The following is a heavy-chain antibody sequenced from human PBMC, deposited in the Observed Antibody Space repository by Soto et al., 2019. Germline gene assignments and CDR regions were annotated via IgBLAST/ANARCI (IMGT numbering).Heavy chain of an antibody. Sequence: PSETLSLTCTVSGGSISSGGYYWSWIRQPPGKGLEWIGYIYYSGSTYYNPSLKSRVTISVDTPKNQFSLKLSSVTAADTAVYYCARGPYDSSGYLFDYWGQGTLVTVSS. CDR3: ARGPYDSSGYLFDY. CDR1: GGSISSGGYY. D-gene: IGHD3-22*01. V-gene: IGHV4-30-4*01. CDR2: IYYSGST. J-gene: IGHJ4*02.